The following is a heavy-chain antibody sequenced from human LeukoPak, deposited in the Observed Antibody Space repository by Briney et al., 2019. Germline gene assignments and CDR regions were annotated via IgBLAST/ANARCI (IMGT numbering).Heavy chain of an antibody. CDR2: FYYSGSS. CDR3: ARHSYGDVYYLDF. J-gene: IGHJ4*02. V-gene: IGHV4-59*08. CDR1: GGSLSDYY. Sequence: SETLSLTCSVSGGSLSDYYWSWIRQSPGKGLEWIVYFYYSGSSRFNPSLKSRVAISVDTSNNQFSLKLTSVTAADTAVYYCARHSYGDVYYLDFWGQGTLVTVSS. D-gene: IGHD4-17*01.